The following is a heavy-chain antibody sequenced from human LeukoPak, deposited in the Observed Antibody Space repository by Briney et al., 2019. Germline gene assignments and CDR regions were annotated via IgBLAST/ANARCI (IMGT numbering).Heavy chain of an antibody. D-gene: IGHD5-18*01. CDR2: ISSNGGST. CDR3: TAFYMVKSYFDY. J-gene: IGHJ4*02. CDR1: GFTFSSYA. V-gene: IGHV3-64*01. Sequence: PGGSLRLSCAASGFTFSSYAMHWVRQAPGKGLEYVSAISSNGGSTYYANSVKGRFTISRDNSKNTLYLQMGSLRAEDMAVYYCTAFYMVKSYFDYWGQGTLVTVSS.